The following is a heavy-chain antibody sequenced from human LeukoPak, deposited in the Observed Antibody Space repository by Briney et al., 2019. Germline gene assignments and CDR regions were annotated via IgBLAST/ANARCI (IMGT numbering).Heavy chain of an antibody. CDR2: IWNDGSNQ. D-gene: IGHD3-10*01. CDR1: GLTFSSYA. Sequence: PGGSLRLSCAASGLTFSSYAMHWVRQAPGKGLGWVALIWNDGSNQYYADSVKGRFTVSRDDSKNTLYLQMNSLRAEDTAVYYCARDGREYNWFDPWGQGTLVTVSS. J-gene: IGHJ5*02. V-gene: IGHV3-33*01. CDR3: ARDGREYNWFDP.